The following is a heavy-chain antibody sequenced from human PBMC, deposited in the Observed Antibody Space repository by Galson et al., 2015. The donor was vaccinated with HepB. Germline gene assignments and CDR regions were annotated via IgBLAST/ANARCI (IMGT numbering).Heavy chain of an antibody. CDR2: ISSNGGNT. V-gene: IGHV3-64D*06. D-gene: IGHD2-2*02. CDR3: VKDQVVVVPAAIKGDAFDI. CDR1: GFTFSSYA. Sequence: SLRLSCAASGFTFSSYAMHWVRQAPGKGLEYVSAISSNGGNTYYADSVKGRFTISRDNSKNALYLQMSSLRAEDTAVYYCVKDQVVVVPAAIKGDAFDIWGQGTMVTVSS. J-gene: IGHJ3*02.